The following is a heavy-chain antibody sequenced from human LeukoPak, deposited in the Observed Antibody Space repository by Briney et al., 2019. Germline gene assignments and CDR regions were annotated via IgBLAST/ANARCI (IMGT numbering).Heavy chain of an antibody. CDR1: AYTFTSYD. V-gene: IGHV1-8*01. CDR3: ARASTSWYTGDRYYFDY. Sequence: ASVKVSCKASAYTFTSYDINWVRQATGQGLEWMGWMKPNSGNRSYAQKFQGRVTMTSNTSISTAYMELSSLRSEDTAVYYCARASTSWYTGDRYYFDYWGQGTLVTVSS. J-gene: IGHJ4*02. D-gene: IGHD6-13*01. CDR2: MKPNSGNR.